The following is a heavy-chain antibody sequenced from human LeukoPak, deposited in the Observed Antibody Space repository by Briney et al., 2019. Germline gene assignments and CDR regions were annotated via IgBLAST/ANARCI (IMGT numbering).Heavy chain of an antibody. Sequence: SLRLSCAASGFXXSSYAMSWVRQAPGKGLEWVSAISGSGGSTYYADSVKGRFTISRDNSKNTLYLQMNSLRAEDTAVYYCAKDEDFGVVTPFDYWGQGTLVTVSS. J-gene: IGHJ4*02. CDR1: GFXXSSYA. D-gene: IGHD3-3*01. V-gene: IGHV3-23*01. CDR2: ISGSGGST. CDR3: AKDEDFGVVTPFDY.